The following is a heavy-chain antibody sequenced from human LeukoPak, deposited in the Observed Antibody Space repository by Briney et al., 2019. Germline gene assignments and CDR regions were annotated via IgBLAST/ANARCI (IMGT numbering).Heavy chain of an antibody. CDR2: INHSGST. Sequence: QPSETLSLTCVVYGGSFSGYYWSWIRQPPGKGLEWIGEINHSGSTNYNPSLKSRVTISVDTSKNQFSLKLSSVTAADTAVYYCARGHGPFDYWGQGTLVTVSS. CDR3: ARGHGPFDY. J-gene: IGHJ4*02. CDR1: GGSFSGYY. V-gene: IGHV4-34*01.